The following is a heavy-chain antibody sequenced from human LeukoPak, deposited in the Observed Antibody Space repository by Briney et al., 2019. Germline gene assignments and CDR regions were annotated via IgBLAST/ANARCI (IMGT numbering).Heavy chain of an antibody. J-gene: IGHJ4*02. CDR3: ARGRGSGTGLRRLDF. D-gene: IGHD6-19*01. V-gene: IGHV1-8*01. CDR2: MNPNSGNT. Sequence: ASVKVSCKASGYSFTSYDINWVRQATGQGPEWMGWMNPNSGNTGYAQKFQGRVTMTRDTSITTAYMELSSLIYDDTTVYYCARGRGSGTGLRRLDFWGQGTLVTVSS. CDR1: GYSFTSYD.